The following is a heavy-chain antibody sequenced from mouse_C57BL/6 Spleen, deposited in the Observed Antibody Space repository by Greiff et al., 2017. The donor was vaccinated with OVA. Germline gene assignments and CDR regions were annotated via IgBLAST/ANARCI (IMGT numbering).Heavy chain of an antibody. CDR1: GYTFTSYW. J-gene: IGHJ4*01. CDR3: ARRDLLIAMDY. D-gene: IGHD2-1*01. V-gene: IGHV1-59*01. Sequence: VQLQQPGAELVRPGTSVKLSCKASGYTFTSYWMHWVKQRPGQGLEWIGVIDPSDSYTNYNQKFKGKATLTVDTSSSTAYMQLSSLTSEDSAVYYCARRDLLIAMDYWGQGTSVTVSS. CDR2: IDPSDSYT.